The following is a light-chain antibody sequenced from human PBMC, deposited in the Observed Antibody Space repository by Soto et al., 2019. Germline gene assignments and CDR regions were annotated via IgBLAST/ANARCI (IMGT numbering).Light chain of an antibody. V-gene: IGKV1-39*01. J-gene: IGKJ2*01. CDR1: QSISNY. CDR2: AAS. Sequence: EIQITQSPSCLSESVGDRVTITCRASQSISNYLNWYQQKPGKAPKLLIYAASSLQSGVPSRFSGSGSGTDFTLTISSLQPEDFATYYCQQSYSTPYTFGQGTKLEIK. CDR3: QQSYSTPYT.